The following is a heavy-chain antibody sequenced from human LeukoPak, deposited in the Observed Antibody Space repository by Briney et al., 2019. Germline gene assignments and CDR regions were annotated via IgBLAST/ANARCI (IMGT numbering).Heavy chain of an antibody. CDR1: GFTFSSYA. CDR3: AKVVVISYYFDY. D-gene: IGHD3-22*01. V-gene: IGHV3-23*01. CDR2: ISGSGGST. Sequence: GGSLRLSWAASGFTFSSYAMIWVGQAPGKALEWGSSISGSGGSTYYAASVKGRFTLSRDNSKNPLYPQMNSLKAEDTAVYYCAKVVVISYYFDYWGQGTLVTVSS. J-gene: IGHJ4*02.